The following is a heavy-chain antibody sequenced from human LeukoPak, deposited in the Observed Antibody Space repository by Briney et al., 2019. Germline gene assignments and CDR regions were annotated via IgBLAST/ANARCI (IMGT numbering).Heavy chain of an antibody. CDR1: GFTFSSYA. D-gene: IGHD4-17*01. Sequence: GGSLRLSCAASGFTFSSYAMTWLRQAPGKGLEWVSAMSVIGGSTYYADSVKGRFTISRDNSKNTLYLQMNSLRAEDTAVYYCAKDQTYGSMDVWGKGITVTVSS. CDR3: AKDQTYGSMDV. J-gene: IGHJ6*03. V-gene: IGHV3-23*01. CDR2: MSVIGGST.